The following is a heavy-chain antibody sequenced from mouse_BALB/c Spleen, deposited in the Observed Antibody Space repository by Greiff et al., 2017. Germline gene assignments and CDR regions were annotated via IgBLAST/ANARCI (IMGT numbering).Heavy chain of an antibody. CDR1: GYTFTSYW. CDR3: TREDYGPAWFAY. V-gene: IGHV1-5*01. Sequence: EVQLQQSGTVLARPGASVKMSCKASGYTFTSYWMHWVKQRPGQGLEWIGAIYPGNSDTSYNQKFKGKAKLTAVTSTSTAYMELSSLTNEDSAVYYCTREDYGPAWFAYWGQGTLVTVSA. CDR2: IYPGNSDT. D-gene: IGHD1-2*01. J-gene: IGHJ3*01.